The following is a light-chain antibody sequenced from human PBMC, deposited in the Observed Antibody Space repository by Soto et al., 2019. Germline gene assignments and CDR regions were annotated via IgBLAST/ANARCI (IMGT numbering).Light chain of an antibody. J-gene: IGKJ1*01. CDR2: GAS. V-gene: IGKV3-20*01. CDR3: KQHGSSPWT. Sequence: EMGLRQARATLSFSPGEGGSLACGGSQSVSSSYLAWYQQKPGQAPRLLIYGASSRATGIPDRFSASGSGTNVTPTIPSLQPKHFAVYSCKQHGSSPWTLRQGTKVDIK. CDR1: QSVSSSY.